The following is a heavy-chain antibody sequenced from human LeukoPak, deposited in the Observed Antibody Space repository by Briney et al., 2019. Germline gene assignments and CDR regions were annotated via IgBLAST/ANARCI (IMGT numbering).Heavy chain of an antibody. J-gene: IGHJ4*02. CDR3: ARDEAEYGGYPFGY. Sequence: SETLSLTCAVYGGSFSGYYWSWIRQPPGKGLEWIGEINHSGSTNYNPSLKSRVTMSVDTSKNQFSLKLSSVTAADTAVYYCARDEAEYGGYPFGYWGQGTLVTVSS. CDR1: GGSFSGYY. V-gene: IGHV4-34*01. CDR2: INHSGST. D-gene: IGHD5-12*01.